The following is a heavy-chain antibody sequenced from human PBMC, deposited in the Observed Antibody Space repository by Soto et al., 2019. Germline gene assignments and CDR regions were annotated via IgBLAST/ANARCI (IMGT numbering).Heavy chain of an antibody. V-gene: IGHV4-30-4*01. Sequence: QVQLQESGPGLVKPSQTLSLTCTVSGGSISSANYYWNWIRQPPGRGLEWIGYIYFTGSTYYNPSLRSRVTISVDTSKNQFSLKLSSVTAADTAVYYCARDEGYKYDSSGYLRERGSLDIWGQGTMVTVSS. J-gene: IGHJ3*02. D-gene: IGHD3-22*01. CDR2: IYFTGST. CDR3: ARDEGYKYDSSGYLRERGSLDI. CDR1: GGSISSANYY.